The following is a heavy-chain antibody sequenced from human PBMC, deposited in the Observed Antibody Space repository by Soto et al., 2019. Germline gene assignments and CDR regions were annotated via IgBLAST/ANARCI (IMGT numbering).Heavy chain of an antibody. J-gene: IGHJ4*02. Sequence: GGSLRLSCAASGFTFSSYSMNWVRQAPGKGLEWVSYISSSSSTIYYADSVKGRFTISRDNAKNSLYLQMNSLRAEDTAVYYCAANYYGSGRTGYYFDYWGQGTLVTVSS. CDR1: GFTFSSYS. CDR3: AANYYGSGRTGYYFDY. CDR2: ISSSSSTI. D-gene: IGHD3-10*01. V-gene: IGHV3-48*01.